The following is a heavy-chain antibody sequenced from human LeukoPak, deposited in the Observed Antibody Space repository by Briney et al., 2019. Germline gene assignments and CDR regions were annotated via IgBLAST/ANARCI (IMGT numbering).Heavy chain of an antibody. Sequence: GGSLRLSCAGSGFIISRYWMSWVRQAPGKGLEWVANKNQVGSEKYHVDAVRGRFTISRDNAKNSLYLQMNSLRAEDTAVYYCATMGLELLPYYFDYWGQGTLVTVSS. D-gene: IGHD1-7*01. V-gene: IGHV3-7*01. CDR1: GFIISRYW. CDR2: KNQVGSEK. CDR3: ATMGLELLPYYFDY. J-gene: IGHJ4*02.